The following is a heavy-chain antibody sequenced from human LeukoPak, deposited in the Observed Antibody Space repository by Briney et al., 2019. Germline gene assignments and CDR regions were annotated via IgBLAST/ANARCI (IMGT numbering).Heavy chain of an antibody. CDR2: MNPNSGNT. CDR3: ARGLAAAGSGY. CDR1: GYTFSTYD. D-gene: IGHD6-13*01. V-gene: IGHV1-8*01. J-gene: IGHJ4*02. Sequence: ASVKVSCKASGYTFSTYDINWVRQATGQGLEWMGWMNPNSGNTGYAQKFQGRVTMTRDTSISTAYMELSRLRSDDTAVYYCARGLAAAGSGYWGQGTLVTVSS.